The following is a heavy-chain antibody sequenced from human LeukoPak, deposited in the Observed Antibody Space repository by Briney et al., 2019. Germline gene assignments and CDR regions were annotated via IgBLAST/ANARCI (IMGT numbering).Heavy chain of an antibody. V-gene: IGHV1-69*05. CDR3: ANCSGSYYNVGWFDP. J-gene: IGHJ5*02. CDR1: GGTSSSYA. D-gene: IGHD3-10*02. CDR2: IIPIFGTA. Sequence: SVKVSCKASGGTSSSYAISWVRQAPGQGLEWMGGIIPIFGTANYAQKFQGRVTITTDESTSTAYMELSSLRSEDTAVYYCANCSGSYYNVGWFDPWGQGTLVTVSS.